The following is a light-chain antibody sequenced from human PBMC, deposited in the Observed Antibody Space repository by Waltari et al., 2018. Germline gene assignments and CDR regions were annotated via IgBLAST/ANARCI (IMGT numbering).Light chain of an antibody. CDR2: GKN. CDR3: NSRDSSGNLRL. J-gene: IGLJ3*02. CDR1: SLRSYY. V-gene: IGLV3-19*01. Sequence: SSELTQDPAVSVALGQTVRITCQGDSLRSYYASWYQQKAGQAPVLVMFGKNNRPSGIPDRFSGSSSGNTASLTITGVQAEDESDYYCNSRDSSGNLRLFGGGTKLTVL.